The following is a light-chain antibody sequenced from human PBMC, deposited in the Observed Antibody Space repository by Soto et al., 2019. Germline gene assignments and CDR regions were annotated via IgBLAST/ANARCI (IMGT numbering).Light chain of an antibody. CDR3: QQYSSYPHT. V-gene: IGKV1-5*03. Sequence: DIQMTQSPSTLSASVGDRVTITCRASQSISSWLAWYQQKPGKAPKLLIYTASSLESGVPSRFSGSGSGTEFTLTISSLQPDDFATYYCQQYSSYPHTYGQETRLEIK. CDR1: QSISSW. CDR2: TAS. J-gene: IGKJ5*01.